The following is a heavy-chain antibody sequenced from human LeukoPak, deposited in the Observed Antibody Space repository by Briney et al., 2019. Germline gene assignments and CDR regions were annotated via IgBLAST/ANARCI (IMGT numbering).Heavy chain of an antibody. J-gene: IGHJ4*02. CDR2: INPNTGGT. D-gene: IGHD3-22*01. V-gene: IGHV1-2*06. CDR3: ARSLGRWVVITTLGALGY. CDR1: GYTLIGYY. Sequence: ASVKVSCKASGYTLIGYYMHWVRQAPGQGLEWMGRINPNTGGTIFAQEFQGRVTMTRDTSISTAYMELSRLRSDDTAVYYCARSLGRWVVITTLGALGYWGQGTLVTVSS.